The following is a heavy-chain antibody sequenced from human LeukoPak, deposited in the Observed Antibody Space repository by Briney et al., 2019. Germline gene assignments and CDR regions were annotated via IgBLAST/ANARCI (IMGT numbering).Heavy chain of an antibody. Sequence: PGGSLRLSCAASGFTFTIFGLNWVRQAPGKGPEWVSYIDARSGITYYADSVQGRFTISRDNAKESVFLQMNSLRADDTAVYYCARTYDFGRGPPGDAFDNWGQGHWSSSLQ. CDR3: ARTYDFGRGPPGDAFDN. J-gene: IGHJ3*02. V-gene: IGHV3-48*01. D-gene: IGHD3-3*01. CDR1: GFTFTIFG. CDR2: IDARSGIT.